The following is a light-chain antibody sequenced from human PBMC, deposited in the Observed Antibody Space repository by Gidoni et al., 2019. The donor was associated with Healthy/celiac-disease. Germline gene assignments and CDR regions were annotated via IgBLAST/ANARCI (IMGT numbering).Light chain of an antibody. CDR1: QSVLYSSNTKNY. CDR2: WAS. CDR3: QQYYSTLYT. V-gene: IGKV4-1*01. J-gene: IGKJ2*01. Sequence: DLVMTQSPDSLAVSLGERSTINCKSSQSVLYSSNTKNYLAWYQQKPGQPPKLLIYWASTRESGVPDRFSGSGSGTDFTLTISSLQAEDVAVYYCQQYYSTLYTFGQGTKLEIK.